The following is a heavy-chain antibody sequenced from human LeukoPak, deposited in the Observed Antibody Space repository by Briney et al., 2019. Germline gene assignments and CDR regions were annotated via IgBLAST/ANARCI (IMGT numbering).Heavy chain of an antibody. D-gene: IGHD1-14*01. V-gene: IGHV3-7*01. CDR3: ARENPYVS. Sequence: TGGSLRLSCAASGFTFSSYSMNWVRQAPGKGLEWVAKIKQDGSRKDYVDSVKGRFTISRDNAKNSLYLEMSSLRVEDTGVYYCARENPYVSWGQGTLVTVSS. CDR2: IKQDGSRK. CDR1: GFTFSSYS. J-gene: IGHJ5*02.